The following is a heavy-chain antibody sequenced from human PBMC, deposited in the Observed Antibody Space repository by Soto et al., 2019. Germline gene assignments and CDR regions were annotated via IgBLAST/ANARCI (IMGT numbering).Heavy chain of an antibody. Sequence: QVQLVQSGAEVKKPGSSVKVSCTASGGTFSNYVVNWVRQAPGQGLEWMGRIIPISGAANYAQKFLGRVTITADKTTSTCYIGLSRLRSEETAVYYWVRDMTRTVVPSLDFWGQGTLVTVSS. J-gene: IGHJ4*02. V-gene: IGHV1-69*06. CDR3: VRDMTRTVVPSLDF. D-gene: IGHD2-21*01. CDR1: GGTFSNYV. CDR2: IIPISGAA.